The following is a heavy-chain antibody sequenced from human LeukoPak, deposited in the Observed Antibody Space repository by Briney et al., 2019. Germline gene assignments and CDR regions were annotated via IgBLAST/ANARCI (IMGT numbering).Heavy chain of an antibody. J-gene: IGHJ3*02. V-gene: IGHV4-61*08. CDR2: IYYTGST. CDR3: ARFRVGDYVWGSYRYEVGAFDI. D-gene: IGHD3-16*02. CDR1: GDSVSSSVYY. Sequence: SETLSLTCTVSGDSVSSSVYYWSWVRQPPGKGLEYIGYIYYTGSTYYNPSLKSRVTISVDTSKNQFSLKLSSVTAADTAVYYCARFRVGDYVWGSYRYEVGAFDIWGQGTMVTVSS.